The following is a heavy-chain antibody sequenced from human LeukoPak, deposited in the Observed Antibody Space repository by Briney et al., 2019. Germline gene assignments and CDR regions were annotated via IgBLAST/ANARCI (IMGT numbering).Heavy chain of an antibody. Sequence: SETLSLTCTVSGGSISSYHWSCIRQPPGKGLEWIGYIYYSGSTNYNPSLKSRITISIDTSKNQFSLKLSSVTAADTAVYYCARGPKVTDTRTGLDHWGQGTLVTVSS. CDR3: ARGPKVTDTRTGLDH. V-gene: IGHV4-59*01. CDR2: IYYSGST. J-gene: IGHJ4*02. D-gene: IGHD2-21*02. CDR1: GGSISSYH.